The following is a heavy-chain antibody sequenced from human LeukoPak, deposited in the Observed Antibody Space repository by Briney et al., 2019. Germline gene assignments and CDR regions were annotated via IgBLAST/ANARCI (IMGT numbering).Heavy chain of an antibody. Sequence: PGGSLRLSCAASGFTFSSYWMTGVRQVPGKGLEWVANINQVGSETYYVDSLKGRFTISRDNAKSSLYLQMSSLRAEDTAVYYCARAVRAFYESAFDYWGQGTLVTVSS. CDR1: GFTFSSYW. CDR2: INQVGSET. CDR3: ARAVRAFYESAFDY. V-gene: IGHV3-7*01. D-gene: IGHD2/OR15-2a*01. J-gene: IGHJ4*02.